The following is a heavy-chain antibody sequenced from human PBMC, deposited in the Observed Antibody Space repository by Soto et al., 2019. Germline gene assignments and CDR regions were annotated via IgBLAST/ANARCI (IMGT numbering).Heavy chain of an antibody. Sequence: QVQLVESGGRVIQAGTSLRVSCAASGFSFGSSSMHWGRQAPGGGPEWVASISSYGRKTYYSESAKGRFTISRDNSKNIVYLEMDRLRLDDTAIYFCARDPGVDFWSGVFDPWGQGTVVTVSS. CDR1: GFSFGSSS. D-gene: IGHD3-3*01. CDR3: ARDPGVDFWSGVFDP. V-gene: IGHV3-30*04. CDR2: ISSYGRKT. J-gene: IGHJ5*02.